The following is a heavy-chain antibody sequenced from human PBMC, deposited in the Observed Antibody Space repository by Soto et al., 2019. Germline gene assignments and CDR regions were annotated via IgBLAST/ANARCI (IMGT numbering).Heavy chain of an antibody. CDR3: ARRISTALAAAGHFDY. J-gene: IGHJ4*02. Sequence: SETLSLTCAVYGGTFSGYYWSWIRQPPGKGLEWIGEINHSGSTNYNPSLKRGGTRSVDTYKNPFSLKLSQVTAADTAVYYCARRISTALAAAGHFDYWGQGTLVTVSS. V-gene: IGHV4-34*01. CDR1: GGTFSGYY. CDR2: INHSGST. D-gene: IGHD6-13*01.